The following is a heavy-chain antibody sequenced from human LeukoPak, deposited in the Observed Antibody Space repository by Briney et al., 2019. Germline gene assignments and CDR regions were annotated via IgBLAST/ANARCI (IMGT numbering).Heavy chain of an antibody. Sequence: GGSLRLSCAASGFSVSSNYMSWVRQAPGKGLEWVSVIYSGGSTYYADSVKGRFTVSRDNSKNTLYLQMNSLRAEDTAVYYCARDSSGWYYFDYWGQGTLVTVSS. V-gene: IGHV3-66*01. J-gene: IGHJ4*02. CDR2: IYSGGST. CDR3: ARDSSGWYYFDY. D-gene: IGHD6-19*01. CDR1: GFSVSSNY.